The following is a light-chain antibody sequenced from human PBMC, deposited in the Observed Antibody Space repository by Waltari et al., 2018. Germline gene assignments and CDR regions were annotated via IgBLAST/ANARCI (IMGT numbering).Light chain of an antibody. Sequence: QLVLTQSPSASASLGASIKLTCTLSSGHSSNVIAWLQQQPEKGPRYLMKANSDGSHTRGNKIPDRFSGSSSGAERYLSISSLHSEDEADYYCQTGAHGTWVFDGGTKLTIL. V-gene: IGLV4-69*01. CDR2: ANSDGSH. CDR3: QTGAHGTWV. CDR1: SGHSSNV. J-gene: IGLJ3*02.